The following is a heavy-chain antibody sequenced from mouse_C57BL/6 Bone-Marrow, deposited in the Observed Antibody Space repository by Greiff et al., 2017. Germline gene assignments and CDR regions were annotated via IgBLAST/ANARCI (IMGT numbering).Heavy chain of an antibody. CDR1: GYTFTSYW. CDR2: IDPNSGGT. Sequence: QVQLQQSGAELVKPGASVKLSCKASGYTFTSYWMHWVKQRPGRGLEWIGRIDPNSGGTKYNEKFKSKATLTVDKPSSTAYMQLSSLTSEDSAVYYCARDEVIYDGLAWFAYWGQGTLVTVSA. J-gene: IGHJ3*01. V-gene: IGHV1-72*01. D-gene: IGHD2-3*01. CDR3: ARDEVIYDGLAWFAY.